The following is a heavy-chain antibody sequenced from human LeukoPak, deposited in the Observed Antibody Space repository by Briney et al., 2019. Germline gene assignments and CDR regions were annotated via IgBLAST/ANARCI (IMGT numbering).Heavy chain of an antibody. CDR1: GFTFSSYA. D-gene: IGHD6-13*01. CDR2: ISGSGGST. V-gene: IGHV3-23*01. CDR3: AKRDFRAAAGTMWFDP. Sequence: PGESLRLSCAASGFTFSSYAMSWVRQAPGKGLEWVSAISGSGGSTYYADSVKGRFTISRDNSKNTLYLQMNSLRAEDTAVYYCAKRDFRAAAGTMWFDPWGQGTLVTVSS. J-gene: IGHJ5*02.